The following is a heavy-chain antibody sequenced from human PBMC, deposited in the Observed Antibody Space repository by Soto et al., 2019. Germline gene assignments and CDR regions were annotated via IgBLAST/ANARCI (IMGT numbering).Heavy chain of an antibody. J-gene: IGHJ4*02. Sequence: SDTLSLTCTVSCGSISSSSYYWGWIRQPPGKGLEWIGSIYYSGSTYYNPSLKSRVTISVDTSKNQFSLKLSSVTAADTAVYYCAGGYCSSTSCFPFDYWGQGTLVTVSS. CDR3: AGGYCSSTSCFPFDY. CDR2: IYYSGST. V-gene: IGHV4-39*01. CDR1: CGSISSSSYY. D-gene: IGHD2-2*01.